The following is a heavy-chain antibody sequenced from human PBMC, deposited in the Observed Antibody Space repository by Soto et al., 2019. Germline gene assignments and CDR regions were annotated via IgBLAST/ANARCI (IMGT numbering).Heavy chain of an antibody. V-gene: IGHV4-59*08. CDR2: VFYSGNT. CDR1: GGSISDYS. J-gene: IGHJ3*02. D-gene: IGHD6-13*01. Sequence: SETLSLTCTVSGGSISDYSWSWLRQPPGKGLEWIGYVFYSGNTNYDPSLKSRVTISIDTSKNQFSLNLSSVSAADTAMYYCARRAGSTGAIDIWGQGTMVTVSS. CDR3: ARRAGSTGAIDI.